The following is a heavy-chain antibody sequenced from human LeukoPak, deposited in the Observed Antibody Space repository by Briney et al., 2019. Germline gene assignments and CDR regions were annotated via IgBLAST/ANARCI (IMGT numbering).Heavy chain of an antibody. CDR1: GFIFTNYF. CDR3: AREGRDGYNLGFDY. V-gene: IGHV3-11*01. CDR2: ISSSGSTI. J-gene: IGHJ4*02. D-gene: IGHD5-24*01. Sequence: PGGSLRLSCAASGFIFTNYFMSWIRQAPGKGLEWVSYISSSGSTIYYADSVKGRFTISRDNAKNSLYLQMNSLRAEDTAVYYCAREGRDGYNLGFDYWGQGTLVTVSS.